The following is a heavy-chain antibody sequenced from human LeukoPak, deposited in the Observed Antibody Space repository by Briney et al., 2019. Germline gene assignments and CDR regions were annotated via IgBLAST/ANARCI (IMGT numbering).Heavy chain of an antibody. Sequence: GGSLRLSCAASGFTFSSYAMHWVRQAPGKGLEWIGRIKSKRDGGTTDYAAPVKGRFSMSRDDSQNTVYMQMYSLKTEDSAVYYCTTDGGIGPRPIFDYWGQGTLLTVSS. D-gene: IGHD6-6*01. CDR1: GFTFSSYA. V-gene: IGHV3-15*01. CDR3: TTDGGIGPRPIFDY. J-gene: IGHJ4*02. CDR2: IKSKRDGGTT.